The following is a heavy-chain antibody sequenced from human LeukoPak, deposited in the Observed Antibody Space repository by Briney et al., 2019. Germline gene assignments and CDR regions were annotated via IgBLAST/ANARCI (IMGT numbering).Heavy chain of an antibody. CDR2: IYPGDSDT. Sequence: GESLKISCKGSGYSFTSYWIGWVRQMPGKGREWMGIIYPGDSDTRYSPSFQGQVTISADKSISTAYLQWSSLKASDTAMYYCARQSKSTGYYYDSSGYIEYFQHWGQGTLVTVSS. CDR3: ARQSKSTGYYYDSSGYIEYFQH. CDR1: GYSFTSYW. J-gene: IGHJ1*01. V-gene: IGHV5-51*01. D-gene: IGHD3-22*01.